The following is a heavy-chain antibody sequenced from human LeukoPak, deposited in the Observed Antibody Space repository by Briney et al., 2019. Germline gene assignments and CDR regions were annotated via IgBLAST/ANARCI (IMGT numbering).Heavy chain of an antibody. J-gene: IGHJ4*02. D-gene: IGHD1-26*01. Sequence: ASVKVSCKASGYTFSSYTMNWVRQAPGQGLEWMGWINTNTWNPTYAQDYTGRFVFSLDTSVSTTYLQISRLKAEDTAVYYCASGPSYSGSNEYFDSWGQGTLVTVSS. CDR1: GYTFSSYT. CDR2: INTNTWNP. CDR3: ASGPSYSGSNEYFDS. V-gene: IGHV7-4-1*02.